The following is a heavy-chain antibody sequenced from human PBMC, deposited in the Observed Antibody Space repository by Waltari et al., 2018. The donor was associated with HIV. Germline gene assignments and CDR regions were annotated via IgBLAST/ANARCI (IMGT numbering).Heavy chain of an antibody. CDR3: ARVATVGSSFDALDF. D-gene: IGHD4-17*01. V-gene: IGHV3-33*01. CDR2: IWYDGSFQ. Sequence: QVQLVESGGGVVQPGSSHRLSCAASGFNFKDYGIHWVRQAPGKGLEWVALIWYDGSFQYYADAVRGRFTISRDNSKNLVFLNMKSLRADDTAMYFCARVATVGSSFDALDFWGQGTMVTVSS. CDR1: GFNFKDYG. J-gene: IGHJ3*01.